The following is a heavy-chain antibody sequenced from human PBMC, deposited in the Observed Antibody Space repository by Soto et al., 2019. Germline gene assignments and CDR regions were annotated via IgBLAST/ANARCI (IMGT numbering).Heavy chain of an antibody. Sequence: GESLKISCKGSGYSFTSYWIGWVRQMPGKGLEWMGIIYPGDSDTRYSPSFQGQVTISADKSISTTYLQWSSLKASDTAMYYCARRGDGDYLYYGMDVWGQGTTVTVSS. CDR2: IYPGDSDT. D-gene: IGHD3-16*01. CDR3: ARRGDGDYLYYGMDV. J-gene: IGHJ6*02. V-gene: IGHV5-51*01. CDR1: GYSFTSYW.